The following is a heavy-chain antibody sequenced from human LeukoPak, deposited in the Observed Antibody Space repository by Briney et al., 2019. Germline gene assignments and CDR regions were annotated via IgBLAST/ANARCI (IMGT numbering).Heavy chain of an antibody. CDR2: MNPNSGNT. V-gene: IGHV1-8*01. CDR3: ARGGNYDILTGRAAENWFDP. CDR1: GYTFTSYD. Sequence: VASVKVSCKASGYTFTSYDINWVRQATGQGLEWMGWMNPNSGNTGYAQKFQGRVTMTRNTSISTAYMELSSLRSEDTAVYYCARGGNYDILTGRAAENWFDPWGQGTLVTVSS. D-gene: IGHD3-9*01. J-gene: IGHJ5*02.